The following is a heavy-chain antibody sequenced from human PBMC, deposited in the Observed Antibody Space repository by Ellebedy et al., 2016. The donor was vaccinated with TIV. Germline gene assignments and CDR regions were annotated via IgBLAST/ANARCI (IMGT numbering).Heavy chain of an antibody. J-gene: IGHJ4*02. CDR1: GFTFSDYY. CDR3: ARALGYCSGGSCYYAFDY. Sequence: GESLKISXAASGFTFSDYYMSWIRQAPGKGLEWVSYISSSSSYTNYADSVKGRFTISRDNAKNSLYLQMNSLRAEDTAVYYCARALGYCSGGSCYYAFDYWGQGTLVTVSS. CDR2: ISSSSSYT. D-gene: IGHD2-15*01. V-gene: IGHV3-11*05.